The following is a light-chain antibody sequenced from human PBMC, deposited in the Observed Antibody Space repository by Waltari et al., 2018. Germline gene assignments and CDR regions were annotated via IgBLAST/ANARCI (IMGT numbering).Light chain of an antibody. CDR2: TND. CDR3: AVWDDNLSGVV. J-gene: IGLJ1*01. V-gene: IGLV1-44*01. Sequence: QSVLAQPPSVSGPPGQRVTIFCSGGSSNIGVNVVNWYQHLPGTSPRLLLFTNDQRPAGVPDRFSGSKSGTSASLAISGLQSEDEGHYYCAVWDDNLSGVVFGAGTQVTVL. CDR1: SSNIGVNV.